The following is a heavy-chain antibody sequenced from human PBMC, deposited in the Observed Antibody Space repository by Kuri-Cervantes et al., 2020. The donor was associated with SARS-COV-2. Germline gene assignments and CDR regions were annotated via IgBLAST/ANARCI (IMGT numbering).Heavy chain of an antibody. D-gene: IGHD5-24*01. CDR3: ARTIRDGYNGHYFDY. Sequence: GSLRLSCTVSGGSISSYYWSWIRQPPGKGLEWIGYICYSGSTNYNPSLKSRVTISVDTSKNQFSLKLSSVTAADTAVYYCARTIRDGYNGHYFDYWGQGTLVTVSS. V-gene: IGHV4-59*01. CDR2: ICYSGST. J-gene: IGHJ4*02. CDR1: GGSISSYY.